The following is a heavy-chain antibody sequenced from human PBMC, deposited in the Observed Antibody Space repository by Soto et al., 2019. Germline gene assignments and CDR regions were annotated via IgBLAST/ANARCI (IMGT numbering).Heavy chain of an antibody. CDR2: IYYSGST. CDR3: ARRYCSGGSCYYDY. CDR1: GGSISSYY. J-gene: IGHJ4*01. V-gene: IGHV4-59*01. Sequence: PSETLSLTCTVSGGSISSYYWSWIRQPPGKGLEWIGYIYYSGSTNYNPSLKSRVTISVDTSKNQFSLKLSSVTAADTAVYYCARRYCSGGSCYYDYLGHGTLVTVSS. D-gene: IGHD2-15*01.